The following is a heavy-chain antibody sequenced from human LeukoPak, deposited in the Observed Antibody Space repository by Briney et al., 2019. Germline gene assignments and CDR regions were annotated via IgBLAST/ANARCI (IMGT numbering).Heavy chain of an antibody. J-gene: IGHJ5*02. V-gene: IGHV1-2*02. Sequence: GASVTVSCKASGYTFTGYYMHWVRQAPGQGLEWMGWINPNSGGTNYAQKFQGRVTMTRDTSISTAYMELSRLRSDDTAVYYCARGSSSWYRGNWFDPWGQGTLVTVSS. CDR1: GYTFTGYY. D-gene: IGHD6-13*01. CDR2: INPNSGGT. CDR3: ARGSSSWYRGNWFDP.